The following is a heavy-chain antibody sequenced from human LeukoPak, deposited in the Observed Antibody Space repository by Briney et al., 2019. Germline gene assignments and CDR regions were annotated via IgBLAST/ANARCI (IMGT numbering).Heavy chain of an antibody. J-gene: IGHJ4*02. CDR2: IYYSGST. CDR3: ATYSSSWGPFDY. Sequence: PSETLSLTCTVSGGSISSYYWSWIRQPPGKGLEWIGYIYYSGSTNHNPSLKSRVTISVDTSKNQFSLKLSSVTAADTAVYYCATYSSSWGPFDYWGQGTLVTVSS. V-gene: IGHV4-59*01. CDR1: GGSISSYY. D-gene: IGHD6-6*01.